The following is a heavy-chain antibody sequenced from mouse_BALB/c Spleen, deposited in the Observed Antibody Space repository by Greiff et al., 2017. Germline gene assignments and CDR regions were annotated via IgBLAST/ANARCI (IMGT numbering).Heavy chain of an antibody. Sequence: EVQGVESGGGLVKPGGSLKLSCAASGFTFSSYAMSWVRQTPEKRLEWVASISSGGSTYYPDSVKGRFTISRDNARNILYLQMSSLRSEDTAMYYCARGSYDGGSGYAMDYWGQGTSVTVSS. V-gene: IGHV5-6-5*01. CDR2: ISSGGST. D-gene: IGHD2-3*01. J-gene: IGHJ4*01. CDR3: ARGSYDGGSGYAMDY. CDR1: GFTFSSYA.